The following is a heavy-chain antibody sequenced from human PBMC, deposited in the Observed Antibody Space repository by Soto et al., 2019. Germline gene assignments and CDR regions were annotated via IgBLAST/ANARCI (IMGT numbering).Heavy chain of an antibody. V-gene: IGHV4-39*01. CDR3: ARPYCSGGSCYRNVNWFDP. D-gene: IGHD2-15*01. CDR2: IYYSGST. J-gene: IGHJ5*02. Sequence: SETLSLTCTVSGGSISSSSYYWGWIRQPPGKGLEWIGSIYYSGSTYYNPSLKSRVTISVDTSKNQFSLKLSSVTAADTAVYYCARPYCSGGSCYRNVNWFDPWGQGTLVTVSS. CDR1: GGSISSSSYY.